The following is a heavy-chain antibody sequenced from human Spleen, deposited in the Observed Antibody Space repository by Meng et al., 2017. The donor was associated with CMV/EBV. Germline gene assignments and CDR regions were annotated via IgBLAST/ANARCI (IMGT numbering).Heavy chain of an antibody. D-gene: IGHD6-6*01. Sequence: GESLKISCIVSGLTFSSYAVHWVRQAPGKGLEWVAVISHDGRNKFYADSVKGRFTISRDSSTNTLYLQMNSLKVEDTAMYYCARGRSSSSFWWFDPWGQGTLVTVSS. CDR1: GLTFSSYA. V-gene: IGHV3-30*04. CDR3: ARGRSSSSFWWFDP. J-gene: IGHJ5*02. CDR2: ISHDGRNK.